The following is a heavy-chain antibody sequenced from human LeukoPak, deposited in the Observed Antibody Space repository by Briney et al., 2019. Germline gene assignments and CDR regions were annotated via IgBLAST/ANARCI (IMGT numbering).Heavy chain of an antibody. CDR2: IIPIFGTA. CDR1: GGTFSSYA. V-gene: IGHV1-69*05. CDR3: ASQTTVTSYYFDY. J-gene: IGHJ4*02. Sequence: SVKVSCKASGGTFSSYAISWVRQAPGQGLEWMGRIIPIFGTANYAQKFQGRVTITTDESTSTAYMELSSLRSEYTAVYYCASQTTVTSYYFDYWGQGTLVTVSS. D-gene: IGHD4-17*01.